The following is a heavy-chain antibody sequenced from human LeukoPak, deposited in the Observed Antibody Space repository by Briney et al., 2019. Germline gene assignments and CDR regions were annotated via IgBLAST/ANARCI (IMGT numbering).Heavy chain of an antibody. Sequence: PGGSLRLSCAASGFTFSYHYMAWVRHASGRGLEWVGRIRNRADGYTTEYGASVKGRFIISRDDSQSSLFLQMNNLQTDDTAVYYCARGYPYGSRTNFDRWGQGTLVTVSS. CDR2: IRNRADGYTT. J-gene: IGHJ4*02. CDR1: GFTFSYHY. V-gene: IGHV3-72*01. D-gene: IGHD3-10*01. CDR3: ARGYPYGSRTNFDR.